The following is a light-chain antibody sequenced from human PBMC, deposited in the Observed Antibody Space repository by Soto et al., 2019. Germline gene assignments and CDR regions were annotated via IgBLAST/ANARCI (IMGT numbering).Light chain of an antibody. J-gene: IGKJ1*01. CDR1: QSLSSK. V-gene: IGKV1-5*03. CDR3: QQYSEYPWT. Sequence: DIQMIQSPSTLSASVGDRVTITCRASQSLSSKLAWYQQRPGTAPKLFIYKASSLESGVPSRFSGSESGTEFTLTISSLQPDDLATYYCQQYSEYPWTFGQGTKVEIK. CDR2: KAS.